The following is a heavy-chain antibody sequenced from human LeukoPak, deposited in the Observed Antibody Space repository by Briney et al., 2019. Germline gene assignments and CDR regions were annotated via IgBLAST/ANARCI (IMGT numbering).Heavy chain of an antibody. Sequence: SETLSLTCTVSGGSLSSSSYYWGWIRQPPGKGLEWLGSIYYSGSTYYNPSLKSRVTISVDTSKNQFSLKLSSVTAADTAVYYCATETSIAARNWFDPWGQGTLVTVSS. D-gene: IGHD6-6*01. CDR2: IYYSGST. CDR3: ATETSIAARNWFDP. J-gene: IGHJ5*02. CDR1: GGSLSSSSYY. V-gene: IGHV4-39*07.